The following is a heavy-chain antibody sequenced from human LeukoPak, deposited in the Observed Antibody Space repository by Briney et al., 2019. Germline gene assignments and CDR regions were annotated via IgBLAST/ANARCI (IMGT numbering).Heavy chain of an antibody. CDR2: IKQDGSEK. CDR3: GREGYRESYYFDY. D-gene: IGHD5-24*01. V-gene: IGHV3-7*01. J-gene: IGHJ4*02. Sequence: QPGGSLRLSCAASGFTFSSYWMSWVRQAPGKGLEWVANIKQDGSEKYYVYSVKGRFTISRDSAKNSVYLQMKLLRAEDTAVYYCGREGYRESYYFDYWGQGTLVTVSS. CDR1: GFTFSSYW.